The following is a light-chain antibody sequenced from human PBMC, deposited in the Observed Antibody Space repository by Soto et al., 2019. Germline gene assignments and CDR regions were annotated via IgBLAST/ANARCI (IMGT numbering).Light chain of an antibody. CDR1: SSDVGAYNY. CDR2: GVN. V-gene: IGLV2-14*03. CDR3: SSYTSSGTVI. J-gene: IGLJ2*01. Sequence: QSALTQAASVSGSPGQSITISCTGTSSDVGAYNYVSWYQHHPGKAPKLMIFGVNNRPSGLSNRFSGSKSGNAASLTISGLQAEDEANYYCSSYTSSGTVIFGGGTKLTVL.